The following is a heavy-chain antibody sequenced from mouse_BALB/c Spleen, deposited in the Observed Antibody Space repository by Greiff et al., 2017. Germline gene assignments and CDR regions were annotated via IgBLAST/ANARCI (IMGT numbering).Heavy chain of an antibody. V-gene: IGHV5-6-4*01. D-gene: IGHD1-1*01. Sequence: EVHLVESGGGLVKPGGSLKLSCAASGFTFSSYTMSWVRQTPEKRLEWVATISSGGSYTYYPDSVKGRFTISRDNAKNTLYLQMSSLKSEDTAKYYCTRYYYGSSYDYWGQGTTLTVSS. CDR1: GFTFSSYT. CDR3: TRYYYGSSYDY. CDR2: ISSGGSYT. J-gene: IGHJ2*01.